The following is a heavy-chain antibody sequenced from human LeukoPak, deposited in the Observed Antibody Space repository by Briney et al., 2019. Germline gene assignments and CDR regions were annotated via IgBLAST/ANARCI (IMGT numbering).Heavy chain of an antibody. CDR1: GFTVSSNY. Sequence: GGSLRLSCAASGFTVSSNYMSWVRQAPGKGLERVSVIYSGGSTYYADSVKGRFTISRDNSKNTLYLQMNSLRAEDTAVYYCARDSGVGDYYYYYGMDVWGQGTTVTVSS. J-gene: IGHJ6*02. CDR3: ARDSGVGDYYYYYGMDV. D-gene: IGHD3-10*01. CDR2: IYSGGST. V-gene: IGHV3-66*01.